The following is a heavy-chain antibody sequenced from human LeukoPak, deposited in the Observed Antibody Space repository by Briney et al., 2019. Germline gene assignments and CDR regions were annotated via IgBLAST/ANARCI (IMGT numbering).Heavy chain of an antibody. D-gene: IGHD3-22*01. J-gene: IGHJ4*02. V-gene: IGHV3-23*01. CDR2: ISGSGGST. CDR1: GFTFSSYG. CDR3: AKLASSGYAPYYFDY. Sequence: GGSLRLSCAASGFTFSSYGMSWVRQAPGKGLEWVSAISGSGGSTYYADSVKGRFTISRDNSKNTLYLQMNSLRAEDTAVYYCAKLASSGYAPYYFDYWGQGTLVTVSS.